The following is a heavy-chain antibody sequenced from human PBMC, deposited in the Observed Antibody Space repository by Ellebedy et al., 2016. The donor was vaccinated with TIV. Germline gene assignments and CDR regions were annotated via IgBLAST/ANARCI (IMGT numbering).Heavy chain of an antibody. CDR3: SRDQDGMGGTSDY. V-gene: IGHV3-74*01. D-gene: IGHD1-26*01. CDR2: IVGDATST. J-gene: IGHJ4*02. CDR1: GFNFSPFW. Sequence: GGSLRLSXAASGFNFSPFWMHWVRQPPGKGLVWVSRIVGDATSTAYADAVKGRFTISRDNAKNTLYLQMNGLRAEDTAVYYCSRDQDGMGGTSDYWGQGTLVTVSS.